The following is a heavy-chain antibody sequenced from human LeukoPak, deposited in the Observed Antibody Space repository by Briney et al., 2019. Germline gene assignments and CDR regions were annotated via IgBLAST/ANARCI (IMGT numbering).Heavy chain of an antibody. Sequence: GGSLTLSCAASGFTFSSYGMHWVRQAPGKGLEWVAVIWYYGSNKYYADSVKGRFTISRENSKNTLYLQMNSLRAQETDVYYCAKDHYGSGSYIDYWGQGPLVTVSS. D-gene: IGHD3-10*01. V-gene: IGHV3-33*06. CDR2: IWYYGSNK. CDR3: AKDHYGSGSYIDY. CDR1: GFTFSSYG. J-gene: IGHJ4*02.